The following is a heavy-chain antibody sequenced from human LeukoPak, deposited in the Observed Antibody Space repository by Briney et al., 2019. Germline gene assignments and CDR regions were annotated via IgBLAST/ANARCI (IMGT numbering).Heavy chain of an antibody. V-gene: IGHV3-53*01. CDR3: AREPYYYDSSGYP. J-gene: IGHJ5*02. CDR2: IYSGGST. CDR1: GFTVSSNY. D-gene: IGHD3-22*01. Sequence: GRSLRLSCAASGFTVSSNYMSWVRQAPGKGLEWVSVIYSGGSTYYADSVKGRFTISRDNSKNTLYLQMNSLRAEDTAVYYCAREPYYYDSSGYPWGQGTLVTVSS.